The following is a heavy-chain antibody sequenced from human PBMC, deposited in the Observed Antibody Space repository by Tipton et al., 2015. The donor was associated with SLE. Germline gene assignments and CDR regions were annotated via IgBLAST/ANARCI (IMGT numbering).Heavy chain of an antibody. V-gene: IGHV4-34*01. J-gene: IGHJ4*02. CDR1: GGSLSGYY. D-gene: IGHD6-13*01. Sequence: TLSLTCAVYGGSLSGYYWSWIRQPPGKGLEWIGSIYYSGSTYYNPSLKSRVTISVDTSKNQFSLKLSSVTAADTAIYYCAGAVGTAAGLRDYWGQGTLVTVSS. CDR3: AGAVGTAAGLRDY. CDR2: IYYSGST.